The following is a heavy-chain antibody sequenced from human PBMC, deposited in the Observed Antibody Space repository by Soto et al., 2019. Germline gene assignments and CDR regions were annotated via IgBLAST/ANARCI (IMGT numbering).Heavy chain of an antibody. CDR1: GFTFRTYT. Sequence: EVQLVESGGGLVKPGGSLRLSCISSGFTFRTYTMNWVRQAPGKGLEWVSGIRGFSPYTFYAESVKGRFTISRDNAKNSLYLQMNRMRAEDTAVYYCARDRGYDAHDYYYNAMDVWGQGTTVNVSS. CDR2: IRGFSPYT. J-gene: IGHJ6*01. D-gene: IGHD2-15*01. V-gene: IGHV3-21*01. CDR3: ARDRGYDAHDYYYNAMDV.